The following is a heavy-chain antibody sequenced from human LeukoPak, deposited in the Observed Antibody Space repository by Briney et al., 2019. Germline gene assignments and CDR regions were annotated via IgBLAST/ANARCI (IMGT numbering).Heavy chain of an antibody. CDR2: IYTSGST. D-gene: IGHD3-22*01. CDR3: ARHAISSGYYQPLFDY. J-gene: IGHJ4*02. V-gene: IGHV4-4*09. Sequence: SETLSLTCTVSGGSISSYYWSWIRQPPGKGLEWIGYIYTSGSTNYNPSLKSRVTISVDTSKNQFSLKLSSVTAADTAVYYCARHAISSGYYQPLFDYWGQGTLVTVSS. CDR1: GGSISSYY.